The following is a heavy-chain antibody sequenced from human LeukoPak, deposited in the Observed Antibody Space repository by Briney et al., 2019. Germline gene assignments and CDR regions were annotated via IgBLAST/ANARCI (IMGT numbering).Heavy chain of an antibody. CDR3: AILGGGYDDYSLSYAFDI. J-gene: IGHJ3*02. D-gene: IGHD4-17*01. CDR1: GGSISSYY. CDR2: IYTSGST. Sequence: SETLSLTCTVSGGSISSYYWSWIRQPAGKGLEWIGRIYTSGSTNYNPSLKSRVTMSVDTSKNQFSLKLSSVTAADTAVYYCAILGGGYDDYSLSYAFDIWGQGTMVTVSS. V-gene: IGHV4-4*07.